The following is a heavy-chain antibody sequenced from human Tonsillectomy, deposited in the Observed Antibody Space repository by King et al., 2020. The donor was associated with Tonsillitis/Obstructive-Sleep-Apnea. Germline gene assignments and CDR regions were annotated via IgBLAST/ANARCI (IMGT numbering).Heavy chain of an antibody. D-gene: IGHD6-13*01. CDR3: TTRGVAAAGSLGGY. CDR1: GFTFSNAW. Sequence: VQLVESGGGLVKPGGSLRLSCAASGFTFSNAWMSWVRQAPGKGLEWVGRIKSKTDGGTTEYAAPVKGRFTISRDDSKNTLHLQMTSLKTEDTAICYCTTRGVAAAGSLGGYWGQGTLVTVSS. J-gene: IGHJ4*02. V-gene: IGHV3-15*01. CDR2: IKSKTDGGTT.